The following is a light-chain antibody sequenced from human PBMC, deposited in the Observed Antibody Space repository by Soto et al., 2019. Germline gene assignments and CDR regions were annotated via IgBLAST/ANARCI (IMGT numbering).Light chain of an antibody. CDR2: DAS. J-gene: IGKJ4*01. Sequence: EIVLTQSPATLSLYPGERATLSCRASQSVSSYLAWYQQKPGQAPRLLIYDASNRATGIPARFSGSGSGTDFTLTISSLEPEDFGVYYCQQRSNWRSFGGGTKVEIK. CDR3: QQRSNWRS. CDR1: QSVSSY. V-gene: IGKV3-11*01.